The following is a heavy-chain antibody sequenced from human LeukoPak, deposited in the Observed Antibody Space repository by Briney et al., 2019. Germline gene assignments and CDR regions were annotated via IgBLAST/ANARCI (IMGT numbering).Heavy chain of an antibody. Sequence: PSETLSLTCTVSGGSISSSSYYWGWIRQPPGKGLEWIGCIYYSGSTYYNPSLKSRVTISVDTSKNQFSLKLSSVTAADTAVYYCASNIAAAIGTFDYWGQGTPATVSS. CDR3: ASNIAAAIGTFDY. V-gene: IGHV4-39*01. CDR2: IYYSGST. D-gene: IGHD6-13*01. J-gene: IGHJ4*02. CDR1: GGSISSSSYY.